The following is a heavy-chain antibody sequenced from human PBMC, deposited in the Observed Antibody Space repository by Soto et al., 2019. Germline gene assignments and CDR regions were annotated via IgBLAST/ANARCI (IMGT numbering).Heavy chain of an antibody. V-gene: IGHV4-31*11. CDR2: IYYSGST. Sequence: SQALSHTCAVSCGSISSGGYYRSWLRQHPGKGLEWMGYIYYSGSTYYNPSLKSRVTISVDTSKNQFSLKVSSVTAADTAVYYCAREGITIYWGQGTLVTVSS. CDR3: AREGITIY. CDR1: CGSISSGGYY. J-gene: IGHJ4*02. D-gene: IGHD3-3*01.